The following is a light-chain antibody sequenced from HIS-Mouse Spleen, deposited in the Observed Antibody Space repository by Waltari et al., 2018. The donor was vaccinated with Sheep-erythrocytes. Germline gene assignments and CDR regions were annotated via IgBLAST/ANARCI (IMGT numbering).Light chain of an antibody. CDR1: QSISSW. Sequence: DIQMTQSPSTLSASVGDIVTITCRASQSISSWLAWYQQKPGKAPKLLIYKASSLESGVPSRFSGSGSGTEFTLTISSLQPDDFATYYCQQYNSSLTFGPGTKVDIK. J-gene: IGKJ3*01. V-gene: IGKV1-5*03. CDR2: KAS. CDR3: QQYNSSLT.